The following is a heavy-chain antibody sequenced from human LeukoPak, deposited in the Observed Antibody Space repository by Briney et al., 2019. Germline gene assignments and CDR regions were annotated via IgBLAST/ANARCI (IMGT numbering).Heavy chain of an antibody. J-gene: IGHJ4*02. V-gene: IGHV1-69*05. CDR2: IIPIFGTA. CDR3: ARAIGSGGLH. Sequence: GAPVKVSCKASGGTFSSYAISWVRQAPGQGLEWMGGIIPIFGTANYAQKFQGRVTITTDESTSTAYMELSSLRSEDTAVYYCARAIGSGGLHWGQGTLVTVSS. CDR1: GGTFSSYA. D-gene: IGHD6-19*01.